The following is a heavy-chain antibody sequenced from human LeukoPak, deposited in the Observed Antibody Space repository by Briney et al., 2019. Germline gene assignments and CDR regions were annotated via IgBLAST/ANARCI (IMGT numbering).Heavy chain of an antibody. CDR2: INPNSGGT. CDR1: GYTFNGYH. V-gene: IGHV1-2*06. CDR3: ARDRRGYGGYDMN. Sequence: GASVKVSCKASGYTFNGYHMQWVRQAPGQGLEWLGRINPNSGGTESPQKFQGRITMTINTSTRTAYMELSSLRFDDTAVYYCARDRRGYGGYDMNWGQGTLVTVSS. J-gene: IGHJ4*02. D-gene: IGHD5-12*01.